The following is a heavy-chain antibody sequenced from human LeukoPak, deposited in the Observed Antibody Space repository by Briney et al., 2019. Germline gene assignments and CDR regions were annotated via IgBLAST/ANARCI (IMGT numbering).Heavy chain of an antibody. D-gene: IGHD5-12*01. CDR1: GYTFTSYG. J-gene: IGHJ5*02. V-gene: IGHV1-18*01. CDR3: ARDVCWLRHNWFDP. Sequence: ASVTLSCKASGYTFTSYGISWVRQAPGEGLEWMGWISADNGNTNYAQTLQGRVTMTTDTSMSTAYMELRSLRSDDTAVYYCARDVCWLRHNWFDPWGQGTLVTVSS. CDR2: ISADNGNT.